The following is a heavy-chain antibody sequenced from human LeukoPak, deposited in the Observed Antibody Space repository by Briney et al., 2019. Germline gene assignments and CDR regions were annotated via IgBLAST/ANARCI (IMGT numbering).Heavy chain of an antibody. CDR1: GFTFLNAW. CDR3: TTASPRWLGYMDY. J-gene: IGHJ4*02. Sequence: GGSLRVSPADSGFTFLNAWLSWVRQAPGKGLEWVGRIKSKTEGGTTDYAAPVKGRFTVSRDDSKNTLYLQMNSLKTEDTAVYYRTTASPRWLGYMDYWGRETWVPVPS. D-gene: IGHD3-10*01. CDR2: IKSKTEGGTT. V-gene: IGHV3-15*01.